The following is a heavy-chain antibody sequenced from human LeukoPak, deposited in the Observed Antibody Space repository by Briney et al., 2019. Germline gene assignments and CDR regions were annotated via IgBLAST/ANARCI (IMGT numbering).Heavy chain of an antibody. J-gene: IGHJ4*02. CDR2: IYYSGST. Sequence: SQTLSLTCTVSGGSISSGGYYWSWIRQHPGKGLEWIGYIYYSGSTYYNPSLKSRVTISVDTSKNQFSLKLSSVTAADTAVYYCARGSYGSGSLDYWGQGTLVTVSS. CDR1: GGSISSGGYY. V-gene: IGHV4-31*03. D-gene: IGHD3-10*01. CDR3: ARGSYGSGSLDY.